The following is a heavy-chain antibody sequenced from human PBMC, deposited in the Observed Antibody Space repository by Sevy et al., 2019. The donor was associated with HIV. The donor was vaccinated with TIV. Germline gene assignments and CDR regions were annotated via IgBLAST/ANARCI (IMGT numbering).Heavy chain of an antibody. D-gene: IGHD3-10*01. V-gene: IGHV3-49*03. J-gene: IGHJ4*02. CDR1: GFTFGDYP. CDR2: IRSKPYGGTT. CDR3: TRGPLGQLPDY. Sequence: GGSLRLSCTTSGFTFGDYPMGWSRQAPGKGLEWVGFIRSKPYGGTTEYAASVKGRFIISRDDSRSIAYLQMNSLKTDDTAVYYCTRGPLGQLPDYWGQGTLVTVSS.